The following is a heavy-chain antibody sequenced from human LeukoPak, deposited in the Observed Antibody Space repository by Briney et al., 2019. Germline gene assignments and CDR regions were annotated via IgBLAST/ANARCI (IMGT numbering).Heavy chain of an antibody. CDR2: IRYDGSNK. J-gene: IGHJ4*02. CDR1: GFTFSSYG. V-gene: IGHV3-30*02. D-gene: IGHD3-16*01. CDR3: AKDPPPPHTFYGLSKNWPDY. Sequence: GGSLRLSCAASGFTFSSYGMHWVRQAPGKGLEWVAFIRYDGSNKYYADSVKGRFTISRDNSKNTLYLQMNSLRAEDTAVYYCAKDPPPPHTFYGLSKNWPDYGAQEPLVPVPS.